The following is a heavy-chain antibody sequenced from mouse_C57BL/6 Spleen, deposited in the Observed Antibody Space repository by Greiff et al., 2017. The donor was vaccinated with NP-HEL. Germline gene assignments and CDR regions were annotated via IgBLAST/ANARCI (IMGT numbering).Heavy chain of an antibody. V-gene: IGHV1-55*01. J-gene: IGHJ4*01. D-gene: IGHD2-2*01. CDR3: ARRWYRGYGYGDAMDY. Sequence: QVQLKESGAELVKPGASVKMSCKASGYTFTSYWITWVKQRPGQGLEWIGDIYPGSGSTNYNEKFKSKATLTVDTSSSTAYMQLSSLTSEDSAVYYCARRWYRGYGYGDAMDYWGQGTSVTVSS. CDR1: GYTFTSYW. CDR2: IYPGSGST.